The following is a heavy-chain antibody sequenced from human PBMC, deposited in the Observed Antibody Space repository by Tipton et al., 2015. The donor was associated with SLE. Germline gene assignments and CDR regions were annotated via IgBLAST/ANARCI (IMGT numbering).Heavy chain of an antibody. CDR1: GDSISSGGYF. D-gene: IGHD2-2*01. J-gene: IGHJ5*02. CDR2: IYYSGST. CDR3: ARSYAIGYSSTWYWFDP. V-gene: IGHV4-31*03. Sequence: TLSLTCTVSGDSISSGGYFWSWIRQHPGKGLEWIGHIYYSGSTYYNPSLKSRITFSVDSSKNQFSLRLTSVTAADTAVYYCARSYAIGYSSTWYWFDPWGQGTLVTVSS.